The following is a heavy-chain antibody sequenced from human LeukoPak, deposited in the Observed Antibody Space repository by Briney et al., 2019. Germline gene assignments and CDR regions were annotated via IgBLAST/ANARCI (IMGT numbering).Heavy chain of an antibody. CDR3: AKNGGSGTYYLYYYGMEV. CDR1: GFTFSSYA. CDR2: IRGSGTST. V-gene: IGHV3-23*01. D-gene: IGHD3-10*01. Sequence: GGSLRLSCAASGFTFSSYAMSWVRQAPGKGLEWVSAIRGSGTSTFYADSVKGRFTISRDNSENTLYLQMNSLRAEDTAVYYCAKNGGSGTYYLYYYGMEVWGQGPTVTVSS. J-gene: IGHJ6*02.